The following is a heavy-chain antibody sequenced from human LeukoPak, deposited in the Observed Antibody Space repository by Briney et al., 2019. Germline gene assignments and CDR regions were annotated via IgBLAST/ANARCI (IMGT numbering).Heavy chain of an antibody. J-gene: IGHJ4*02. Sequence: SGGSLRLSCVASGFTFSSHALSWVRQAPGKGLEWVSGINWNGGSTGYADSVKGRFTISRDNAKKSLYLQMNSLRAEDTALYYCAREVYSSSWYGKSYYFDYWGQGTLVTVSS. D-gene: IGHD6-13*01. CDR2: INWNGGST. CDR3: AREVYSSSWYGKSYYFDY. CDR1: GFTFSSHA. V-gene: IGHV3-20*04.